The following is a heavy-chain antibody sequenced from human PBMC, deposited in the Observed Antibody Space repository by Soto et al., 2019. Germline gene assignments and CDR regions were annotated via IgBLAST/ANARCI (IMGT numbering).Heavy chain of an antibody. J-gene: IGHJ4*02. V-gene: IGHV3-33*01. CDR3: ARDSKDDSSGYYAGFAY. Sequence: QVQLVESGGGVVQPGRSLRLSCAVSGFTFSSYGMNWVRQAPGKGLEWVAAIYYDGSNKYYADSVRGRFTISRDNFKNTLYLHMNSLRAEDTAVYYCARDSKDDSSGYYAGFAYWGQGNLVTVSS. CDR1: GFTFSSYG. CDR2: IYYDGSNK. D-gene: IGHD3-22*01.